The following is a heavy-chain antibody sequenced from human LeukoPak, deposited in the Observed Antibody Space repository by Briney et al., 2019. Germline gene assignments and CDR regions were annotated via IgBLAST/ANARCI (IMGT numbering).Heavy chain of an antibody. Sequence: SETLSLTCAVYGGSFSGYYRSWIRQPPGKGLEWIGEINHSGSTNYNPSLKSRVTILVDTSKNQFSLKLSSVAAADTAVDYCARGYFYGSGSYPNYWGQGTLVTVSS. CDR2: INHSGST. CDR1: GGSFSGYY. D-gene: IGHD3-10*01. J-gene: IGHJ4*02. V-gene: IGHV4-34*01. CDR3: ARGYFYGSGSYPNY.